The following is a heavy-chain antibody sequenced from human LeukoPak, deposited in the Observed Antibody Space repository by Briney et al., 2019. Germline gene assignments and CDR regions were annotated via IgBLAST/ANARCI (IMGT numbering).Heavy chain of an antibody. J-gene: IGHJ4*02. V-gene: IGHV4-39*01. D-gene: IGHD6-19*01. CDR1: GGSIRSSSYY. CDR2: IYYSGNT. CDR3: APCSGYNSGWYWAY. Sequence: SETLSLTCAVSGGSIRSSSYYWGWVRQPPGKGLEWIGSIYYSGNTYYNPSLKSRVTISVDTSKNQFSLKLTSVTAADTAVYFCAPCSGYNSGWYWAYWGQGTLVTVSS.